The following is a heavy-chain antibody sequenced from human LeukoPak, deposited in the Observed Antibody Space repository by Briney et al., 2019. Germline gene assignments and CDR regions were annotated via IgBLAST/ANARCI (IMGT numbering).Heavy chain of an antibody. Sequence: SETLSLTCTVSGGSTSSYYWSWIRQPPGKGLEWIGYIYYSGSTNYNPSLKSRVTISVDTSKNQFSLKLSSVTAADTAVYYCARSPSMVRGVIYWFDPWGQGTLVTVSS. CDR1: GGSTSSYY. D-gene: IGHD3-10*01. V-gene: IGHV4-59*01. J-gene: IGHJ5*02. CDR2: IYYSGST. CDR3: ARSPSMVRGVIYWFDP.